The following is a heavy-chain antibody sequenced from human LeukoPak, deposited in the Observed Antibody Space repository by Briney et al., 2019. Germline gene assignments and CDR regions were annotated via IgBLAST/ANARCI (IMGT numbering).Heavy chain of an antibody. CDR3: AASPYDSSGYYLNSGWFDP. Sequence: SVKVSCKASGDTFGSYSIRWVRQPPGQGLEWMGRIIPILGIANYAQKFQGRVTITADKSTSTAYMELSSLRSEDTAVYYCAASPYDSSGYYLNSGWFDPWGQGTLVTVSS. J-gene: IGHJ5*02. V-gene: IGHV1-69*02. D-gene: IGHD3-22*01. CDR2: IIPILGIA. CDR1: GDTFGSYS.